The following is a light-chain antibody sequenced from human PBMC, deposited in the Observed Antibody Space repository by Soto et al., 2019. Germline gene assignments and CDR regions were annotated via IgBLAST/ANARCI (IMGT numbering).Light chain of an antibody. CDR3: QQYDSLPPT. J-gene: IGKJ2*01. V-gene: IGKV1-33*01. CDR1: QDISNS. Sequence: DIQMTQSPSSLSASVGDRVTFTCQASQDISNSLNWYQQKPGKAPKILIYDASNLEVGVPIRFRGSGSGTEFTFTIRSLQPEDFATYYCQQYDSLPPTFGLGTRLEMK. CDR2: DAS.